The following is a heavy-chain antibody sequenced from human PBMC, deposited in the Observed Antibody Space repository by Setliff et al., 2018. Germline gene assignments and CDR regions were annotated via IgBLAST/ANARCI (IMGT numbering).Heavy chain of an antibody. V-gene: IGHV1-18*01. J-gene: IGHJ3*02. CDR2: ISAYNGNT. CDR3: ARWGENSGRPDWRAFDI. CDR1: GYTFTSYG. D-gene: IGHD1-26*01. Sequence: ASVKVSCKASGYTFTSYGISWVRQAPGQGLEWMGWISAYNGNTNYAQKLQGRVTMTTDTSTSTAYMELRSLRSDDTAVYYCARWGENSGRPDWRAFDIWGQGTMVTVSS.